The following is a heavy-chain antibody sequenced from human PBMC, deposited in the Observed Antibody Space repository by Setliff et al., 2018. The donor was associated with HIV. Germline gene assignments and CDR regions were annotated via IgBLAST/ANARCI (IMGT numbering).Heavy chain of an antibody. V-gene: IGHV4-34*01. CDR3: ARGGYSYGFGRHRAYFQY. D-gene: IGHD5-18*01. CDR1: GGSFSAYY. J-gene: IGHJ1*01. CDR2: INHSGGT. Sequence: SETLSLTCAVYGGSFSAYYWSWIRQTPGQGLEWIGEINHSGGTNYNPSPKSRVTMSVDTSKNQFSLKLSSVTAADTAVFYCARGGYSYGFGRHRAYFQYWGQGTQVTVSS.